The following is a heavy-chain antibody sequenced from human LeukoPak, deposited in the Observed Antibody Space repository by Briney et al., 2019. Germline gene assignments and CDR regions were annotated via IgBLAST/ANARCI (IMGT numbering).Heavy chain of an antibody. CDR3: ARHPAYCTNGVCYCDY. CDR1: GGFISSSSYY. V-gene: IGHV4-39*01. J-gene: IGHJ4*02. CDR2: IYYSGST. D-gene: IGHD2-8*01. Sequence: SETLSLTCTVSGGFISSSSYYWGWIRQPPGKGLEWIGSIYYSGSTYYNPSLKSRLTISVDTSKNQFSLKLSSVTAADTAVYYCARHPAYCTNGVCYCDYWGQGTLVTVSS.